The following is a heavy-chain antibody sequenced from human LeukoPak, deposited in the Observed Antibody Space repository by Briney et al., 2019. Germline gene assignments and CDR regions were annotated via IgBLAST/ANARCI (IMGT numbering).Heavy chain of an antibody. D-gene: IGHD6-19*01. CDR3: ARHMQWLVRLAY. V-gene: IGHV4-39*01. CDR2: LYYDGRT. J-gene: IGHJ4*02. Sequence: SETLSLTCTVFGDSVSSSNYYWAWFRQPPGKGLDWIGSLYYDGRTYYSPSLESRVTISVDTSKNQFSLRLSSVTAADTAVYYCARHMQWLVRLAYWGQGTLVTVSS. CDR1: GDSVSSSNYY.